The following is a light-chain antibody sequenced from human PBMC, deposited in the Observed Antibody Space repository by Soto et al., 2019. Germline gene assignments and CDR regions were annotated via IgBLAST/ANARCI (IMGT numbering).Light chain of an antibody. CDR3: AVWDGSLSGWV. CDR1: SSNIGKNY. Sequence: QSVLTQPPAASGTPGQRVTISCSGSSSNIGKNYVYWYQQLPGTAPKLLINRNNQRPSGVPDRFSGSKSGTSASLAISGLRSEDEADYYCAVWDGSLSGWVFGGGTKLTVI. CDR2: RNN. V-gene: IGLV1-47*01. J-gene: IGLJ3*02.